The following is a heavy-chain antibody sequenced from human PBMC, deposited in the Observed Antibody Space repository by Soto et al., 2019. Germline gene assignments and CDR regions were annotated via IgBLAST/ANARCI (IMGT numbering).Heavy chain of an antibody. D-gene: IGHD5-18*01. CDR1: GGSISSSSYY. Sequence: PSETLSLTCTVSGGSISSSSYYWGWIRQPPGKGLEWIGSIYYSGSTYYNPSLKSRVTISVDTSKNQFSLKLSSVTAADTAVYYCARHRPAMAETYYYYYMDVWGKGTTVTVSS. CDR3: ARHRPAMAETYYYYYMDV. V-gene: IGHV4-39*01. CDR2: IYYSGST. J-gene: IGHJ6*03.